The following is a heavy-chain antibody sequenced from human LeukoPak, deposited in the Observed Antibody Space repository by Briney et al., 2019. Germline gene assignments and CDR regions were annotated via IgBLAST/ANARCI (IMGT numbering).Heavy chain of an antibody. CDR3: ARVAGLRSDYYMDV. CDR1: GGTFSSYA. Sequence: GASVKVSCKASGGTFSSYAISWVRQAPGQGLGWMGRIIPILGIANYAQKFQGRVTITADKSTSTAYMELSSLRSEDTAVYYCARVAGLRSDYYMDVWGKGTTVTVSS. V-gene: IGHV1-69*04. J-gene: IGHJ6*03. CDR2: IIPILGIA. D-gene: IGHD3-3*01.